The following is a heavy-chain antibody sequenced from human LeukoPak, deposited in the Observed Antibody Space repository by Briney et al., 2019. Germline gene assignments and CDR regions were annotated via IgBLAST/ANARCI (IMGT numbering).Heavy chain of an antibody. V-gene: IGHV1-3*01. D-gene: IGHD2-15*01. CDR3: AREYCSGGSCAIGVGFDY. CDR2: INAGNGNT. Sequence: ASVKVSCKASGYTFTSYAMHWVRQAPGQRLEWMGWINAGNGNTKYSQKFQGRVTITRDTSAGTAYMELSSLRSEDTAVYYCAREYCSGGSCAIGVGFDYWGQGTLVTVSS. CDR1: GYTFTSYA. J-gene: IGHJ4*02.